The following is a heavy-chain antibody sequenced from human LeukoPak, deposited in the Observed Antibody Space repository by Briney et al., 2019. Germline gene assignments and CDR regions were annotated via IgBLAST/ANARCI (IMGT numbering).Heavy chain of an antibody. CDR3: ATGYSSGWYGRLDY. CDR2: IRYDGSNK. Sequence: QVQLVESGGGVVQPGGSLRLSCAASGFTFSSYGMHWVRQAPGKGLQWLAFIRYDGSNKYYADSVKARFTLSRDNSKNTMYLQMNTLRAEDTAVYYCATGYSSGWYGRLDYWGQGTLVTVSS. D-gene: IGHD6-19*01. V-gene: IGHV3-30*02. CDR1: GFTFSSYG. J-gene: IGHJ4*02.